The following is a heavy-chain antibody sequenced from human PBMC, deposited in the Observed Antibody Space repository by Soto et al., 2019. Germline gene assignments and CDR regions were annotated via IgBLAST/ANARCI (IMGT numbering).Heavy chain of an antibody. CDR2: ISSTTNYI. D-gene: IGHD1-1*01. CDR1: DLTFTIYT. J-gene: IGHJ4*02. V-gene: IGHV3-21*01. CDR3: ERESEDLTSNVDY. Sequence: GGSLRLAWVSSDLTFTIYTMSWVRQAPGKGLEWVSCISSTTNYIYYADSMKGRLTVSRDNAKNSVYLEMNSLSAEDTAVYYCERESEDLTSNVDYWGQGTMVTVSS.